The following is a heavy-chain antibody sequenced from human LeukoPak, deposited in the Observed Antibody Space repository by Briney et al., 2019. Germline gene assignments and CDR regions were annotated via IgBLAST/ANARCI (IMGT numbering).Heavy chain of an antibody. CDR2: INPNSGGT. V-gene: IGHV1-2*02. CDR3: ARGASKYCNSISCYFD. CDR1: GYTFTDYY. D-gene: IGHD2-2*01. Sequence: GSVKVSCKASGYTFTDYYIHWVRQAPGQGLEWMGWINPNSGGTNYAQKFQGRVTMTRDTSISTAYMELSRLSSDDTAVYYCARGASKYCNSISCYFDWGQGTLVTVSS. J-gene: IGHJ4*02.